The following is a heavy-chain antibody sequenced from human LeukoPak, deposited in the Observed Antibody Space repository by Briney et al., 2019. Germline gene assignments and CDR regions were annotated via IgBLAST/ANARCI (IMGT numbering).Heavy chain of an antibody. Sequence: PSETLSLTCTVSGGSISSYYWGWIRQPPGKGLEWIGSIYYSGSTYYNPSLKSRVTISVDTSKNQFSLKLSSVTAADTAVYYCARDNSGYESIFDYWGQGTLVTVSS. CDR2: IYYSGST. V-gene: IGHV4-39*01. CDR3: ARDNSGYESIFDY. D-gene: IGHD5-12*01. J-gene: IGHJ4*02. CDR1: GGSISSYY.